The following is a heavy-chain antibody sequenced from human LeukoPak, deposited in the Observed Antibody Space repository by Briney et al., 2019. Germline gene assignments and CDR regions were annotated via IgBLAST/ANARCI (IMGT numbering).Heavy chain of an antibody. CDR1: GGSFSVYY. J-gene: IGHJ6*02. D-gene: IGHD2-8*01. Sequence: SETLSLTCAVYGGSFSVYYWSCIRQPPGKGLECIGEINHSGSTNYNPSLKSRVTISVDTSKNQFSLKLSSVTAADTAVYYCARGGMVYVIPSYYYYGMDVWGQGTTVTVSS. CDR2: INHSGST. CDR3: ARGGMVYVIPSYYYYGMDV. V-gene: IGHV4-34*01.